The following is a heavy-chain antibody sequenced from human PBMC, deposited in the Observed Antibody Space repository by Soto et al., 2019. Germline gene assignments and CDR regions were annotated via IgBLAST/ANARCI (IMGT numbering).Heavy chain of an antibody. CDR2: ISSSSSYI. D-gene: IGHD3-22*01. J-gene: IGHJ4*02. Sequence: PGGSLRLSCAASGFTFSSYSMNWVRQAPGKGLEWVSSISSSSSYIYYADSVKGRFTISRDNAKNSLYLQMNSLRAEDTAVYYCARDREYYDSSGYSPFDYWGQGTLVTVSS. CDR1: GFTFSSYS. CDR3: ARDREYYDSSGYSPFDY. V-gene: IGHV3-21*01.